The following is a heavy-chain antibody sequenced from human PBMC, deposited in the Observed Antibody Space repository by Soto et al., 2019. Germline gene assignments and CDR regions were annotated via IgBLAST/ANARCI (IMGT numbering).Heavy chain of an antibody. CDR1: DDSMSDYF. D-gene: IGHD6-19*01. CDR3: ATTARTAVPGTVFHY. Sequence: VQLQESGPGLVKPSETLSLTCTVSDDSMSDYFWSWIRQPPGKGLEWIGFIHDRETTKSNPSLKSRVTISPGTSKSQFSLKLNSVTPADTAVYYCATTARTAVPGTVFHYWGQGTLVTVSS. V-gene: IGHV4-59*08. J-gene: IGHJ4*02. CDR2: IHDRETT.